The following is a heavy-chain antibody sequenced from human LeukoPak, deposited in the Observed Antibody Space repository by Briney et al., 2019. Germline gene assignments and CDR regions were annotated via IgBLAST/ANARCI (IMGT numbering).Heavy chain of an antibody. J-gene: IGHJ4*02. CDR1: GDSISSYY. V-gene: IGHV4-4*09. CDR3: ARLTRLSTSPDRYYLDY. D-gene: IGHD6-6*01. CDR2: IHTGGGT. Sequence: SETLSLTCPVSGDSISSYYWSWIRQPPGKGLEWIGYIHTGGGTSYIPSLKGRVTISIDTSKNQFSLKLSSVTAADSAVYYCARLTRLSTSPDRYYLDYWGQGTLVTVSS.